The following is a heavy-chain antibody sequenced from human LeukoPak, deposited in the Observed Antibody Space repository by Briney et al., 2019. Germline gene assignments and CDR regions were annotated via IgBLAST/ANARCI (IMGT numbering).Heavy chain of an antibody. CDR3: ARKADNSSGSNWFDP. Sequence: PSETLSLTCTVSGGSISSYYWSWIRQPPGKGLEWIGYIYYSGSTNYNPSLKSRVTISVDTSKNQFSLKLSSVTAADTAVYYCARKADNSSGSNWFDPWGQGTLVTVSS. D-gene: IGHD6-13*01. CDR2: IYYSGST. V-gene: IGHV4-59*01. CDR1: GGSISSYY. J-gene: IGHJ5*02.